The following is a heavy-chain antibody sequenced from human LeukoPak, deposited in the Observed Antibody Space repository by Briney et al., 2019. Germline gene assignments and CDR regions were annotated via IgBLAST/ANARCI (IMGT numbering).Heavy chain of an antibody. V-gene: IGHV1-2*02. J-gene: IGHJ4*02. CDR2: INPNSGGT. D-gene: IGHD4-17*01. CDR1: GYTFTGYY. Sequence: GASVKVSCKASGYTFTGYYMHWVRQAPGQGLEWMGWINPNSGGTNYAQKFQGRVTMTRDTSISTAYMELSRLRSDDTAVYYCAREMTTVTTGSDYWGQGTLVTVSS. CDR3: AREMTTVTTGSDY.